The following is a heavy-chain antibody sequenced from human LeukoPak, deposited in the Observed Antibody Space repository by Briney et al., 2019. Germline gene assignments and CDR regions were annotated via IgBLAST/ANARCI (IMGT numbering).Heavy chain of an antibody. Sequence: SETLSLTCTVSGGSISSSSYYWGWICQPPGKGLEWIGSIYYSGSTYYNPSLKSRVTISVDTSKNQFSLKLSSVTAADTAVYYCARRGIVVVPAAPYFDYWGQGTLVTVSS. V-gene: IGHV4-39*01. CDR3: ARRGIVVVPAAPYFDY. J-gene: IGHJ4*02. CDR2: IYYSGST. CDR1: GGSISSSSYY. D-gene: IGHD2-2*01.